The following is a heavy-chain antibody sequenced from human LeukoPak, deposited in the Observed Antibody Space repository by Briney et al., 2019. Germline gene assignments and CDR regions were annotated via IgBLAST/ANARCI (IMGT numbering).Heavy chain of an antibody. Sequence: GSLRLSCAASGFTFSSYWMHWVRQAPGKGLVWVSRINSDGSSTSYADSVKGRFTISRDNAKNTLYLQMNSLRAEGTAVYYCATDTDGSSSEYYYYYMDVWGKGTTVTVSS. D-gene: IGHD6-6*01. CDR1: GFTFSSYW. CDR2: INSDGSST. J-gene: IGHJ6*03. CDR3: ATDTDGSSSEYYYYYMDV. V-gene: IGHV3-74*01.